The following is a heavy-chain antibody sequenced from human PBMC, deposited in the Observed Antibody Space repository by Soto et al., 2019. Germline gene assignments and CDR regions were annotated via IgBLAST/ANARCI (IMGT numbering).Heavy chain of an antibody. CDR3: ARSSGWYALDI. CDR2: VNGGDGNT. D-gene: IGHD6-19*01. Sequence: QVQLVQSGAEVKKPGASVKISCKASGYTFSTFAIHWVRQAPGQRPEWMGWVNGGDGNTRFSQNFQGRVTLTRDASAITAYMELSSLRSEDTAVYYCARSSGWYALDIWGQGTMVSVSS. J-gene: IGHJ3*02. V-gene: IGHV1-3*01. CDR1: GYTFSTFA.